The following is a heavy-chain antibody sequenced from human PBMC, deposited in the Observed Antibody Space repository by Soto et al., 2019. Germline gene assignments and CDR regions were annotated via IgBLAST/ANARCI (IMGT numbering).Heavy chain of an antibody. Sequence: GGSLRLSCAASGFTFSSYSMNWVRQAPGKGLEWVSYISSSSSTIYYAASVKGRFTISRDDSKSIAYLQMNSLKTEDTAVFYCARAGSLQWLVPEDYWGQGTLVTVSS. J-gene: IGHJ4*02. V-gene: IGHV3-48*01. CDR1: GFTFSSYS. CDR2: ISSSSSTI. CDR3: ARAGSLQWLVPEDY. D-gene: IGHD6-19*01.